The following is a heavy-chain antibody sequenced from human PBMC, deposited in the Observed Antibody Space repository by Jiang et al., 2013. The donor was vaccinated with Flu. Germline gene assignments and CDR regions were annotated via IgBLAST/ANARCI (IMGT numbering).Heavy chain of an antibody. CDR3: ARSGWVDAFDI. J-gene: IGHJ3*02. V-gene: IGHV4-59*01. Sequence: TLSLTCTVSGGSISSYYWSWIRQPPGKGLEWIGYIYYSGSTNYNPSLKSRVAISVDTSKNQFSLKLSSVTAADTAVYYCARSGWVDAFDIWGQGTMVTVSS. CDR2: IYYSGST. CDR1: GGSISSYY. D-gene: IGHD3-10*01.